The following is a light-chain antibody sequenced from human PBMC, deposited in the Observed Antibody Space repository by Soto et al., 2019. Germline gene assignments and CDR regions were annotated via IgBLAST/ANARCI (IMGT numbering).Light chain of an antibody. CDR2: AAS. Sequence: AIRLTQSPSSLSASTGDRGTIACRESQGTSSYFAWYQQKQGKAPKPLIYAASTLQSGVPSRFSGSASGTDSNLTISCLQSEDFATYYCQQYYSYPLTFGGGTKVDIK. J-gene: IGKJ4*01. CDR1: QGTSSY. CDR3: QQYYSYPLT. V-gene: IGKV1-8*01.